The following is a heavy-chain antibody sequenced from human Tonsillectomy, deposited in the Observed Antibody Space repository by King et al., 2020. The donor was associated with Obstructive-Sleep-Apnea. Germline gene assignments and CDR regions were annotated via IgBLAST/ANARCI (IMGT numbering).Heavy chain of an antibody. CDR1: GFTFRSYA. V-gene: IGHV3-23*04. D-gene: IGHD3-9*01. CDR2: IWGSGGGT. CDR3: AKDIINYDSLTGPVDY. J-gene: IGHJ4*02. Sequence: VQLVESVGGLVQPGGSLRISCAGSGFTFRSYAMSWVRQAPGKGLVWGSGIWGSGGGTFDADSVKGRFTISRDNAKNTLYLQMNSLRDEDTAVYYCAKDIINYDSLTGPVDYWGQGTLVTVSS.